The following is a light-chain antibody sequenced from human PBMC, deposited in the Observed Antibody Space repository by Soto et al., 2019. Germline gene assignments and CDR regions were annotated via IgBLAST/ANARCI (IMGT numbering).Light chain of an antibody. J-gene: IGLJ1*01. CDR2: DVS. V-gene: IGLV2-14*01. Sequence: QSVLTQPASVSGSPGQSIAISCTGTSSDVGGYNYVSWYQQHPGKAPKLMIYDVSNRPSGVSDRFSGSKSGNTASLTISGLQAEDEADYYCSAYTTSSTYVSGTGTKVPVL. CDR3: SAYTTSSTYV. CDR1: SSDVGGYNY.